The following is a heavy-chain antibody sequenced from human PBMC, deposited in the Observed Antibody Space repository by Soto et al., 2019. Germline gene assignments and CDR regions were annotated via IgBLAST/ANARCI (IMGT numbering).Heavy chain of an antibody. CDR2: IYYSGST. CDR1: GGSVSSGSYY. J-gene: IGHJ5*02. D-gene: IGHD1-26*01. V-gene: IGHV4-61*01. CDR3: ARVFNLVGATAFDP. Sequence: QVQLQESGPGLVKPSETLSLTCTVSGGSVSSGSYYWSWIRQPPGKGLEWIGYIYYSGSTNYNPSLKSRVTISVDTSKNQFSLKLSSVTAADTAVYYCARVFNLVGATAFDPLGQGTLVTVSS.